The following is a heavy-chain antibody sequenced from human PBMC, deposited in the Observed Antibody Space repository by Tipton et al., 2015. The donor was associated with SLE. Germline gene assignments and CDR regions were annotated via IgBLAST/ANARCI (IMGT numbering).Heavy chain of an antibody. Sequence: SLRLSCTASGFTFGDYAMSWVRQAPGKGLEWVGFIRSKAYGGTTEYAASVKGRFTISRDDSKSIAYLQMNSLKTEDTAVYYCTRELGYCSSTCFYEAFDILGQGTLVTVSS. V-gene: IGHV3-49*04. CDR2: IRSKAYGGTT. CDR1: GFTFGDYA. J-gene: IGHJ3*02. D-gene: IGHD2-2*01. CDR3: TRELGYCSSTCFYEAFDI.